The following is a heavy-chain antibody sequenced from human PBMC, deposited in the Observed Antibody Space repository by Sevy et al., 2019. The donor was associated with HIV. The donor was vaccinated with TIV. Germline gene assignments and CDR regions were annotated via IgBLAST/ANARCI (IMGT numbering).Heavy chain of an antibody. CDR1: GFTFNSYA. V-gene: IGHV3-23*01. Sequence: GGSLRLSCAASGFTFNSYAMNWVRQAPGKGLEWVSAISGPIGDTYYADSVKGRFTISRDNSKNTLYLQMNSLRAEDTAVYYCAKDIIAVVGDAFDIWGQWTMVTVSS. CDR3: AKDIIAVVGDAFDI. CDR2: ISGPIGDT. J-gene: IGHJ3*02. D-gene: IGHD6-19*01.